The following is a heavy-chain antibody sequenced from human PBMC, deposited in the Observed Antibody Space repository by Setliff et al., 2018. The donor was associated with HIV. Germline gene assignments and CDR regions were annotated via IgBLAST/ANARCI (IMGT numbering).Heavy chain of an antibody. CDR2: IYYSGRT. J-gene: IGHJ6*03. Sequence: SETLSLTCTVSGGSISGHYWNWIRQSPGRRLEWIGSIYYSGRTYYNPSLKSRVTMSVDTSTNQFSLDLTSVTAADTAVYFCAGEIAPAARLPNVGGPPPPGYYHYMDVWGKGTTVTVSS. CDR3: AGEIAPAARLPNVGGPPPPGYYHYMDV. D-gene: IGHD2-8*01. CDR1: GGSISGHY. V-gene: IGHV4-59*11.